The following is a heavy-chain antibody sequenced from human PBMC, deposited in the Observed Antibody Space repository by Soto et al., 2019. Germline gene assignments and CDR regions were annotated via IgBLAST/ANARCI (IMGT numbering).Heavy chain of an antibody. V-gene: IGHV4-39*01. D-gene: IGHD3-3*01. J-gene: IGHJ6*02. CDR3: ARTIFGVVITTPLYYYGMDV. Sequence: TLSLTCTVSGGSISSSSYYWGWIRQPPGKGLEWIGSIYYSGSTYYNPSLKSRVTISVDTSKNQFSLKLSSVTAADTAVYYCARTIFGVVITTPLYYYGMDVWGQGTTVTVSS. CDR2: IYYSGST. CDR1: GGSISSSSYY.